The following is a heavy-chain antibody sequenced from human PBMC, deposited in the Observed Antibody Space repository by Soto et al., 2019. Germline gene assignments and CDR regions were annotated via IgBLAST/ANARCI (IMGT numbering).Heavy chain of an antibody. CDR2: IFSSDAK. J-gene: IGHJ4*02. Sequence: ASGPTLVNPTETLTLTCTVSGFSLSSARMSVSWIRQPPGKALEWLAHIFSSDAKSYSASLKSRLTISKDTSKSQVVLTMTNMNPVDTATYYCTRIRGWGWLGPNDYWGQGTLVTV. CDR1: GFSLSSARMS. D-gene: IGHD3-10*01. CDR3: TRIRGWGWLGPNDY. V-gene: IGHV2-26*01.